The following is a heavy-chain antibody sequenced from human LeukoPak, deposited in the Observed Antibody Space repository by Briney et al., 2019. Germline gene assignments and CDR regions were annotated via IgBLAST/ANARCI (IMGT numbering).Heavy chain of an antibody. CDR3: AKDLGRIVGAPGGY. D-gene: IGHD1-26*01. V-gene: IGHV3-33*06. CDR2: IWYDGSNK. J-gene: IGHJ4*02. CDR1: GFTFSSYG. Sequence: PGGSLRLSCAASGFTFSSYGMHWVRQAPGKGLEWVAVIWYDGSNKYYADSVKGRFTISRDNSKNTLYLQVNSLRAEDTAVYYCAKDLGRIVGAPGGYWGQGTLVTVSS.